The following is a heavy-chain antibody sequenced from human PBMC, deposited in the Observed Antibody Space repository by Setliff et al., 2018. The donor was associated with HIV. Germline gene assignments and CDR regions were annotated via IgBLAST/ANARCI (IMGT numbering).Heavy chain of an antibody. CDR1: GYTLSNYD. CDR3: ATSSRIYYYSYMDV. V-gene: IGHV1-18*04. Sequence: GASVKVSCKPSGYTLSNYDINWVRQAPGQGLEWMGWISAYNGNTDYAQKFQGRVTMTTDTSTSTAYMELRSLRSDDTAVYYCATSSRIYYYSYMDVWGKGTTVTVSS. J-gene: IGHJ6*03. D-gene: IGHD2-2*01. CDR2: ISAYNGNT.